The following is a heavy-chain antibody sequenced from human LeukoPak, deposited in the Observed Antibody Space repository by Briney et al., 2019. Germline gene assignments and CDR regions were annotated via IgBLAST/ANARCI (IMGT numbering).Heavy chain of an antibody. CDR1: GFTFSSYA. D-gene: IGHD3-3*01. CDR3: AKGAITIFGVALYNWFDP. V-gene: IGHV3-23*01. CDR2: IGGSGGST. J-gene: IGHJ5*02. Sequence: PGGSLRLSCAASGFTFSSYAMSWVRQAPGKGLEWVSAIGGSGGSTYYADSVKGRFTISRDNSKNTLYLQMNSLRAEDTAVYYCAKGAITIFGVALYNWFDPWGQGTLVTVSS.